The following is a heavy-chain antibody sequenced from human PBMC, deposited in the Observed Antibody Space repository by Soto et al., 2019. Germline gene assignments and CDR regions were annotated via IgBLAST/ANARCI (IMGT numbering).Heavy chain of an antibody. CDR2: ISGSGGST. CDR1: GFTFSSYA. J-gene: IGHJ4*02. V-gene: IGHV3-23*01. CDR3: AKDGLGFGELPYADY. Sequence: EVQLLESGGGLVQPGGSLRLSCAASGFTFSSYAMSWVRQAPGKGLEWVSAISGSGGSTYYADSVKGRFTISRDNSKNTLDLQMNSLRAEDTAVYYCAKDGLGFGELPYADYWGQGTLVTVSS. D-gene: IGHD3-10*01.